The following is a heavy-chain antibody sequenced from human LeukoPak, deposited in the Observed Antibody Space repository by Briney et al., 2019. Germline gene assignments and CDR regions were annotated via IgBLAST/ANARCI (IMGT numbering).Heavy chain of an antibody. V-gene: IGHV3-43*02. CDR3: AKQAASGGGVDY. CDR1: GFTFDDYA. Sequence: PGGSLRLSCATSGFTFDDYAMHWVRQAPGKGLEWVSLISGDSGTTYYADSVKGRFTISRDNSKNSLHVQMKNLRSEDTALYYCAKQAASGGGVDYWGQGTLVTVSS. CDR2: ISGDSGTT. D-gene: IGHD3-16*01. J-gene: IGHJ4*02.